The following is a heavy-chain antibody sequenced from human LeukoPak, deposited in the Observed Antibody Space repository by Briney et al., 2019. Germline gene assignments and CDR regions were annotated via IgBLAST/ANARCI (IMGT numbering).Heavy chain of an antibody. Sequence: ASVKVSCKASGYTFTDYGITWVRQAPGQGLEWMGWISADNDYTDYSQKLQGRVTMTTDTSTSTAYLELRSLGSDDTALYYCARVEVPAALLGFDYWGQGTLVTVSS. D-gene: IGHD2-2*01. J-gene: IGHJ4*02. CDR2: ISADNDYT. CDR3: ARVEVPAALLGFDY. V-gene: IGHV1-18*01. CDR1: GYTFTDYG.